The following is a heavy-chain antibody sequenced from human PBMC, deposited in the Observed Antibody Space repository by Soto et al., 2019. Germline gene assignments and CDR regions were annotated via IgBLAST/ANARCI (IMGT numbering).Heavy chain of an antibody. CDR2: IYPGAPET. CDR3: AKQHALDSSGWFN. Sequence: GESLKISCKVSGYSFTSFWIGWVRQMPGKGLEWLGRIYPGAPETRNNPCFQGQVTISADKSISTVYLHWSSVNASDTAFYYCAKQHALDSSGWFNWGQGTLVTVSS. CDR1: GYSFTSFW. D-gene: IGHD6-19*01. V-gene: IGHV5-51*01. J-gene: IGHJ4*02.